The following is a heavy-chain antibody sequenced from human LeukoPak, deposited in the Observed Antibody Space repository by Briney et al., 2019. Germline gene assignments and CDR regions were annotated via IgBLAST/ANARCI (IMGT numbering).Heavy chain of an antibody. D-gene: IGHD6-19*01. V-gene: IGHV3-33*01. CDR3: ARSGSGWYGYYYGMDV. CDR2: IWYDGSNK. J-gene: IGHJ6*02. Sequence: GRSLRLSCAASGFTFSSYGMHWVRQAPGKGLEWVAGIWYDGSNKYYADSVKGRFTISRDNSKNTLYLQMNSLRAEDTAVYYCARSGSGWYGYYYGMDVWGQGTTVTVSS. CDR1: GFTFSSYG.